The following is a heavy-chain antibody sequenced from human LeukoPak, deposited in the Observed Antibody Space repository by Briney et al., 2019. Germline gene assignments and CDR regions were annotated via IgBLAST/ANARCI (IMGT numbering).Heavy chain of an antibody. CDR1: GLTFSNYA. CDR2: ITGSGGWA. CDR3: AKDPNGDYIGAFDI. Sequence: PGGSLRLSCAASGLTFSNYAMMWLRQAPGKGLEWVSAITGSGGWALYADSVKGRFTISRDNSKNTLYLQMSSLRAEDTAVYYCAKDPNGDYIGAFDIWGQGTVTVSS. D-gene: IGHD4-17*01. V-gene: IGHV3-23*01. J-gene: IGHJ3*02.